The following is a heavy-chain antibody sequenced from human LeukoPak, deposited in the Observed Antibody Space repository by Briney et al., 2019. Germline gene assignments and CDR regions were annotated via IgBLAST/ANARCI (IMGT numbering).Heavy chain of an antibody. J-gene: IGHJ6*02. CDR1: GDSLSSNSAA. V-gene: IGHV6-1*01. CDR3: ARDRFGAAETESNGFGMDV. D-gene: IGHD6-25*01. Sequence: SQTLSLTCAISGDSLSSNSAAWNWIRQSPSRGLEWLVRTYYKSKWYNDYAVSVKSRITINPDTSKNQFSLQLNSVTPEDTAVYYCARDRFGAAETESNGFGMDVWGQGTTVTVSS. CDR2: TYYKSKWYN.